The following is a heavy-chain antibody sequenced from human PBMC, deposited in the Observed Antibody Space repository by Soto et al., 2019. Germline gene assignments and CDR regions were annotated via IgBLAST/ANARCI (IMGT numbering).Heavy chain of an antibody. CDR1: GGSISSSSYY. J-gene: IGHJ5*02. V-gene: IGHV4-39*01. Sequence: QLQLQESGPGLVKPSETLSLTCTVSGGSISSSSYYWGWIRQPPGKGLEWIGSIYYSGSTYYNPSLKRRVPISVDTSKNQFSLKLSSVAAADTAVYYCARHKTYCGGDCYPPRWFDPWGQGTLVTVSS. CDR2: IYYSGST. D-gene: IGHD2-21*02. CDR3: ARHKTYCGGDCYPPRWFDP.